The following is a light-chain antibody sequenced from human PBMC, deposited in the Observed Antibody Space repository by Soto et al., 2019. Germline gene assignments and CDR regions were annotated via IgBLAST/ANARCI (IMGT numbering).Light chain of an antibody. Sequence: EIMFTQSPATLSLSPGERATLSCRASQSVSSYLAWYQQKPGQAPRLLIYDASNRATGIPARFSGSGSGTDFTLTISSLEPEDFAVYYCQQRSTGTFGPGTKVDIK. V-gene: IGKV3-11*01. J-gene: IGKJ3*01. CDR1: QSVSSY. CDR3: QQRSTGT. CDR2: DAS.